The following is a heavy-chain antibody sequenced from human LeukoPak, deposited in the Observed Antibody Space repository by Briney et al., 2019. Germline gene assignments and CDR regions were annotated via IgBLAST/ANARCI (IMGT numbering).Heavy chain of an antibody. CDR1: GGTFSSYA. CDR3: ARGSQDSSGYYYVGFDY. Sequence: SVKVSXKASGGTFSSYAISWVRQAPGQGLEWMGGIIPIFGTANYAQKFQGRVTITTDESTSTAYMELSSLRSEDTAVYYCARGSQDSSGYYYVGFDYWGQGTLVTVSS. V-gene: IGHV1-69*05. CDR2: IIPIFGTA. J-gene: IGHJ4*02. D-gene: IGHD3-22*01.